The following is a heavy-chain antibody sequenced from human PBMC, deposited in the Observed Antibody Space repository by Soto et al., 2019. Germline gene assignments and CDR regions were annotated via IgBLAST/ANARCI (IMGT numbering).Heavy chain of an antibody. V-gene: IGHV3-9*01. Sequence: EVQLVESGGGSVEPGRSLRVSCAASGFSFEDQAVNWVRLVPGKGLEWVSGISANGAFVGYANSVKGRFTISRDNAKNSLFLQMSSLRREDTAVYYCTRDIFRTMTTVDYSGQGTRVTVSS. CDR3: TRDIFRTMTTVDY. CDR2: ISANGAFV. J-gene: IGHJ4*02. CDR1: GFSFEDQA. D-gene: IGHD2-21*01.